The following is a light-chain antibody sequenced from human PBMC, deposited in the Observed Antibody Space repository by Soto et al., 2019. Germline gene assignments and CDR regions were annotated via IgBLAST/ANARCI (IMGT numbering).Light chain of an antibody. CDR3: QQFGNSPYT. CDR1: QSVSSSY. V-gene: IGKV3-20*01. CDR2: GAS. Sequence: EIVLTQSPGTLSLSPGERASLSCRGSQSVSSSYLAWYQQKPGQAPRRLIYGASSRATGIPDRFSGSGSGTDFTLTISRLEPEDFAVYYCQQFGNSPYTFGQGTRLEIK. J-gene: IGKJ2*01.